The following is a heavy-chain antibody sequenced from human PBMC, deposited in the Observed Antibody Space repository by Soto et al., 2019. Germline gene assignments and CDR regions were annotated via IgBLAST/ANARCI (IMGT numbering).Heavy chain of an antibody. V-gene: IGHV3-7*01. J-gene: IGHJ4*02. D-gene: IGHD2-15*01. CDR3: VRHLQHLVVVWTFDY. CDR2: IKQDGSEK. CDR1: GFTFSSYW. Sequence: EVQLVESGGGLVQPGGSLRLSCAASGFTFSSYWMSWVRQAPGKGLEWVANIKQDGSEKYYVDSVKGRFTISRDNAENSLFLQMSSLRAEDTAVYDCVRHLQHLVVVWTFDYWGQGPLVTVSS.